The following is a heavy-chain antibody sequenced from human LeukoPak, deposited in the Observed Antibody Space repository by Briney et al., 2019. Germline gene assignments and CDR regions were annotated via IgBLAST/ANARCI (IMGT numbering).Heavy chain of an antibody. Sequence: SGPTLVNPTQTLALTCTFSGFSLPTGGVGVGWIRQPPGKALEWLSIIYWDDDKRYSPSLRSRLTITKDTYRNQVVLIMTNVDPIDTATYYCAHIEITFGGVMRDDAFDIWGQGTMVTVSS. V-gene: IGHV2-5*02. CDR2: IYWDDDK. D-gene: IGHD3-16*01. J-gene: IGHJ3*02. CDR3: AHIEITFGGVMRDDAFDI. CDR1: GFSLPTGGVG.